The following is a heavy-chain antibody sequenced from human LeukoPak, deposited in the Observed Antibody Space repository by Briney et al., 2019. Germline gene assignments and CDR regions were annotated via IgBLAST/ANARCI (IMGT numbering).Heavy chain of an antibody. J-gene: IGHJ4*02. CDR1: GFTFSSYG. D-gene: IGHD3-22*01. CDR2: TSYDGSNK. V-gene: IGHV3-30*18. CDR3: AKDLSYYDSSGYPYFDY. Sequence: PGRSLRLSCAASGFTFSSYGMHWVRQAPGKGLEWVAVTSYDGSNKYYADSVKGRFTISRDNSKNTLYLQMNSLRAEDTAVYYCAKDLSYYDSSGYPYFDYWGQGTLGTVSS.